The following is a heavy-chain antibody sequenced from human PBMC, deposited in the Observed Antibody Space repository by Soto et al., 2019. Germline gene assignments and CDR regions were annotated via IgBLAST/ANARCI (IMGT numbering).Heavy chain of an antibody. CDR2: MSPSGGGT. D-gene: IGHD4-17*01. CDR3: ARDGGKYGDDDY. Sequence: QVQLVQSGAEVKKPGASVKVSCKASGYTFTSYHMDWVRQAPAQGLERMGKMSPSGGGTWYAQKFRGRDTMTRDTSTSTDYMDLSSLRSEDTAVYYCARDGGKYGDDDYWGQGTPVTVSS. J-gene: IGHJ4*02. V-gene: IGHV1-46*01. CDR1: GYTFTSYH.